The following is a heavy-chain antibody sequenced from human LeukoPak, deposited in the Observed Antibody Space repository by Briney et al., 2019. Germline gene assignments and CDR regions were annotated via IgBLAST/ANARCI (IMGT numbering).Heavy chain of an antibody. V-gene: IGHV4-39*01. J-gene: IGHJ6*02. CDR3: ARDIVVVVAATRGSYYYGMDV. Sequence: SETLSLTCSVSGGSISSSSYYWGWIRQPPGKGLEWIGSIYYSGSTYYNPSLKSRVTISVDTSKNQFSLKLSSVTAADTAVYYCARDIVVVVAATRGSYYYGMDVWGQGTTVTVSS. D-gene: IGHD2-15*01. CDR1: GGSISSSSYY. CDR2: IYYSGST.